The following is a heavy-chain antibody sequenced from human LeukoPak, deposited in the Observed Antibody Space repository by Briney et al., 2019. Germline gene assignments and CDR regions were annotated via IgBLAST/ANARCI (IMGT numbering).Heavy chain of an antibody. J-gene: IGHJ3*02. CDR3: ATDLGRGYSYGFDI. Sequence: PGGSLRFSCAASGFTFSSYSMNWVRQAPGKGLEWVSYISSSSSTIYYADSVKGRFTISRDNAKNSLYLQMNSLRDEDTAVYYCATDLGRGYSYGFDIWGQGTMVTVSS. CDR2: ISSSSSTI. V-gene: IGHV3-48*02. D-gene: IGHD5-18*01. CDR1: GFTFSSYS.